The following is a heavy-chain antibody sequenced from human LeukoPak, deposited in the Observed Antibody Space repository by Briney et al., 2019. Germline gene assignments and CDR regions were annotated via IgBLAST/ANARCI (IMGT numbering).Heavy chain of an antibody. V-gene: IGHV3-15*01. CDR1: GFTFSNAW. Sequence: GGSLRLSCAASGFTFSNAWMSWVRQAPGKGLEWVGRIKSKTDGGTTDYAAPVKGRFTISRDDSKNTLYLQMNSLKTEDTAVYYCTTDTATYYYGSGSYYSFDYWGQGTLVTVSS. CDR2: IKSKTDGGTT. CDR3: TTDTATYYYGSGSYYSFDY. D-gene: IGHD3-10*01. J-gene: IGHJ4*02.